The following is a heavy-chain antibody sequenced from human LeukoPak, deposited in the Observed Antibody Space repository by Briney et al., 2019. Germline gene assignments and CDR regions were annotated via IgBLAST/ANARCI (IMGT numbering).Heavy chain of an antibody. CDR2: IYYSGST. Sequence: PSETLSLTCTVSGGSISSYYGSWIRQPPGKGLEGIGYIYYSGSTNYNPSLKSRVTISVDTSKNQFSLKLSSVTAADTAVYYCARDSTVAGTGAFDIWGQGTMVTVSS. V-gene: IGHV4-59*01. CDR1: GGSISSYY. CDR3: ARDSTVAGTGAFDI. J-gene: IGHJ3*02. D-gene: IGHD6-19*01.